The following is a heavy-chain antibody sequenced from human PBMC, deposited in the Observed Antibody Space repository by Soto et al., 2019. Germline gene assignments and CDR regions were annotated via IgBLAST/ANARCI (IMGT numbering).Heavy chain of an antibody. Sequence: SETLSLTCTVSGDSISSPHYYWTWIRQPPGKGLEWVGYIYYTGNNFYNPALKGRVAMSVDPSTNQFSLKLASVTDADTAVYFCAREPKQNYDSSPWNGGLDSWGPGTLVTVSS. V-gene: IGHV4-30-4*01. CDR2: IYYTGNN. D-gene: IGHD3-22*01. CDR1: GDSISSPHYY. J-gene: IGHJ4*02. CDR3: AREPKQNYDSSPWNGGLDS.